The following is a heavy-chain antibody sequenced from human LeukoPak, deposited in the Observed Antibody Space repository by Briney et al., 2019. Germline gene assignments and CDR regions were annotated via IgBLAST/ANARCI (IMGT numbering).Heavy chain of an antibody. CDR1: GVSITSDH. V-gene: IGHV4-4*09. CDR3: TSSSTYFGSFDP. J-gene: IGHJ5*02. D-gene: IGHD6-6*01. CDR2: IYTGGNA. Sequence: SETLSLNCTVSGVSITSDHWSWIRQPPGKGLEWIGYIYTGGNAIYNPSLKSRVTISVGTSNNQFSLKLTSVTAADTAVYYCTSSSTYFGSFDPWGQGTLVTVSS.